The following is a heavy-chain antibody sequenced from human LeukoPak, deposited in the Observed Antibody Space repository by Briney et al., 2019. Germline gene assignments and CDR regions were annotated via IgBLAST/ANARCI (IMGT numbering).Heavy chain of an antibody. D-gene: IGHD3-22*01. CDR1: GGSISSSSYY. Sequence: SETLSLTCTVSGGSISSSSYYWGWLRQPPGKGLEWIGSIYYSGSTYYNPSLKSQVTISVDTSKNQFSLKLSSVTAADTAVYYCATSRYYYDRSGYYNGAAFDIWGQGTMVTASS. J-gene: IGHJ3*02. CDR3: ATSRYYYDRSGYYNGAAFDI. V-gene: IGHV4-39*01. CDR2: IYYSGST.